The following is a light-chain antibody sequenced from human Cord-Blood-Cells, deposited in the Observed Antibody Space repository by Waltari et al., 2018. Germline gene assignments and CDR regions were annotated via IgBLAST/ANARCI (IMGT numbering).Light chain of an antibody. V-gene: IGKV4-1*01. CDR2: WAS. J-gene: IGKJ2*01. CDR3: QQYYSTPYT. CDR1: QSVLYSSNNKNY. Sequence: DIVMTQSPDSLAVPLGERATIHCNSSQSVLYSSNNKNYLAWYQQKPGQPPKLLIYWASTRESGVPDRFSGSGSGTDFTLTISSLQAEDVAVYYCQQYYSTPYTFGQGTKLEIK.